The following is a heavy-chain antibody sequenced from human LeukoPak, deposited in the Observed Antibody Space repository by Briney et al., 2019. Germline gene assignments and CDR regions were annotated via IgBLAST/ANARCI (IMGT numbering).Heavy chain of an antibody. CDR3: ARSPRYSYGFYLDY. J-gene: IGHJ4*02. Sequence: PGGSLRLSCTASGFTFADYAMSWVRQAPGKGLEWVGFIRSKVYGGTTEYAASVKGRFTISRDYSKSIAYLQMNSLKAEDTAVYYCARSPRYSYGFYLDYWGQGTLVTVSS. D-gene: IGHD5-18*01. V-gene: IGHV3-49*04. CDR2: IRSKVYGGTT. CDR1: GFTFADYA.